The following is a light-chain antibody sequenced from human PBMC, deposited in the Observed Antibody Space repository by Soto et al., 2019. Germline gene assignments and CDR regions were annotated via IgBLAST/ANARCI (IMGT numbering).Light chain of an antibody. CDR3: QQRSNWPSWT. Sequence: EIVLTQSPATLSLSPGEIATLYFSASQSVSSYLAWYQQKPGQAPRLLIYDASNRATGIPARFSGSGSGTDFTLTISSLEPEDFAVYYCQQRSNWPSWTFGQGTKVDIK. CDR2: DAS. J-gene: IGKJ1*01. V-gene: IGKV3-11*01. CDR1: QSVSSY.